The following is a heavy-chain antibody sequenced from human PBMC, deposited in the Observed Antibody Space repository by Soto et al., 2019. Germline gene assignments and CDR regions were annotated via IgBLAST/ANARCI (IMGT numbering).Heavy chain of an antibody. CDR2: ISYDGSNK. CDR1: GFTFSSYA. CDR3: ARDRIVVVPAAMARWFDP. J-gene: IGHJ5*02. Sequence: PGGSLRLSCAASGFTFSSYAMHWVRQAPGKGLEWVAVISYDGSNKYYADSVKGRFTISRDNSKNTLYLQMNSLRAEDTAVYYCARDRIVVVPAAMARWFDPWGQGTLVTVPS. V-gene: IGHV3-30-3*01. D-gene: IGHD2-2*01.